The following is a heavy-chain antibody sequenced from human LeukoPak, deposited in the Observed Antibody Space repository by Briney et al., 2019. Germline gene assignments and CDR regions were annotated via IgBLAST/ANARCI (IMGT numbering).Heavy chain of an antibody. D-gene: IGHD3-22*01. J-gene: IGHJ4*02. CDR2: ISYDGSNK. Sequence: HLGGSLRLSCAASGFTFSSYAMHWVRQAPGKGLEWVAVISYDGSNKYYADSVKGRFTISRDNSKNTLYLQMNSLRAEDAAVYYCARDRGTMIVVVTLDYWGQGTLVTVSS. CDR3: ARDRGTMIVVVTLDY. CDR1: GFTFSSYA. V-gene: IGHV3-30*04.